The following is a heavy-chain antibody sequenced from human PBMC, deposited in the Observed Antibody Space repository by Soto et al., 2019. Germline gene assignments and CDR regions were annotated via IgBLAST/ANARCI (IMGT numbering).Heavy chain of an antibody. Sequence: QVHLVQSGAEVKKPGASVKVSCKASGYTFTTYGIAWVRQAPGQGLEWMGWISAYNANTDYAQRLQGRVTITTDTSTSTDHMERRSLRSDDTAVYYCARGRYLDYWGQGTLVTVSS. J-gene: IGHJ4*02. CDR1: GYTFTTYG. V-gene: IGHV1-18*01. CDR2: ISAYNANT. D-gene: IGHD1-26*01. CDR3: ARGRYLDY.